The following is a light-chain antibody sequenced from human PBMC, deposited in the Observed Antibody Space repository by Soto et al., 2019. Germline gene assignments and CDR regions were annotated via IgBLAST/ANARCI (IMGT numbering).Light chain of an antibody. V-gene: IGKV3-15*01. CDR3: QQYYKWPRT. CDR1: QSVSTN. J-gene: IGKJ1*01. Sequence: ETVMTQSAATLSVSPGERATLSCRASQSVSTNLAWYQQKPGQAPRVLIYGASTRVTGIPAWFSGSGSGTEFALTISSMQSEDFAVYYCQQYYKWPRTFGQGTKVEIK. CDR2: GAS.